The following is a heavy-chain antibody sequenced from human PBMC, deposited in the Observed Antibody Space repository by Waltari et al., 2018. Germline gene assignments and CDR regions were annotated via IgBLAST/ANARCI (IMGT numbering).Heavy chain of an antibody. Sequence: EVQLEESGGGLVQPGTSLRLSCAASGFSFSNQYMDWVRQAPGKGLELVARIRDQAISYSTEYAASVRGRFTISRDDSKNSLSLQMNSLKTEDTAVYYCVRDYEGLGVNWGQGTLVTVSS. CDR2: IRDQAISYST. D-gene: IGHD3-16*01. J-gene: IGHJ4*02. V-gene: IGHV3-72*01. CDR1: GFSFSNQY. CDR3: VRDYEGLGVN.